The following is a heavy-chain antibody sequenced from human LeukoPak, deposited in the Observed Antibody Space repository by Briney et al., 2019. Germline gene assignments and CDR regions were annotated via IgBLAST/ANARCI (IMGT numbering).Heavy chain of an antibody. CDR1: GFTFSSYS. V-gene: IGHV3-48*04. D-gene: IGHD3-10*01. CDR2: ISSSSSTI. CDR3: ARDQSYYYGSGSYSY. Sequence: PGGSLRPSCAASGFTFSSYSMNWVRQAPGKGLEWVSYISSSSSTIYYADSVKGRFTISRDNAKNSLYLQMNSLRAEDTAVYYCARDQSYYYGSGSYSYWGQGTLVTVSS. J-gene: IGHJ4*02.